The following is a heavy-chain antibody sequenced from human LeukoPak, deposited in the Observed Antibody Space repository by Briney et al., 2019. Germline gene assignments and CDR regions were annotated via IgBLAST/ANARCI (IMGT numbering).Heavy chain of an antibody. D-gene: IGHD4-23*01. CDR1: GGSISSSSSY. Sequence: PSETLSLTCTVSGGSISSSSSYWGWIRQPPGKGLEWIGSMYYSGSAYYNPSLKSRVTISVDTSKNQFSLNLSSVTAADTAVYYCAREPTVVTELDYWGQGTLVTVSS. J-gene: IGHJ4*02. CDR3: AREPTVVTELDY. CDR2: MYYSGSA. V-gene: IGHV4-39*02.